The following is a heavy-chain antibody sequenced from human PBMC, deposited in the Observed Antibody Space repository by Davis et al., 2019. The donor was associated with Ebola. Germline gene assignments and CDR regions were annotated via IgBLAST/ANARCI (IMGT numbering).Heavy chain of an antibody. V-gene: IGHV4-61*08. CDR1: GGSISSGGYS. Sequence: MPSETLSLTCAVSGGSISSGGYSWSWIRQPPGKGLEWIGYIYYSGSTNYNPSLKSRVTISVDTSKNQFSLKLSSVTAADTAVYYCAGQDIVATIIDYWGQGTLVTVSS. CDR2: IYYSGST. CDR3: AGQDIVATIIDY. J-gene: IGHJ4*02. D-gene: IGHD5-12*01.